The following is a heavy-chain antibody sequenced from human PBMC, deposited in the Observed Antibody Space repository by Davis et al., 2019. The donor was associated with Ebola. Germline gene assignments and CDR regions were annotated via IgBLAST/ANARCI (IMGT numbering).Heavy chain of an antibody. V-gene: IGHV1-24*01. D-gene: IGHD5-12*01. CDR2: FYPEHGGH. J-gene: IGHJ4*02. CDR1: GYTLSEFS. Sequence: AASVKVSCKAFGYTLSEFSMHWVRQAPGGGLEWMGGFYPEHGGHRYAQKLQGRVIMTRNTSINTAYMELSGLTSEDTALYFCARGQIGYSGRFRFDSWGQGTLVTVSS. CDR3: ARGQIGYSGRFRFDS.